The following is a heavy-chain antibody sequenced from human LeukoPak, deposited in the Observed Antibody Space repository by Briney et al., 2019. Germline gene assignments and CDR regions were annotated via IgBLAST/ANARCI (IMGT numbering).Heavy chain of an antibody. CDR3: AVDMITFGGVTLET. V-gene: IGHV4-39*01. Sequence: SETLSPTCTVSGGSISSSSYYWGWIRQPPGKGLEWIGSIYYSGSTYYNPSLKSRVTISVDTSKNQFSLKLSSVTAADTAVYYCAVDMITFGGVTLETWGQGTLVTVSS. D-gene: IGHD3-16*01. CDR1: GGSISSSSYY. J-gene: IGHJ5*02. CDR2: IYYSGST.